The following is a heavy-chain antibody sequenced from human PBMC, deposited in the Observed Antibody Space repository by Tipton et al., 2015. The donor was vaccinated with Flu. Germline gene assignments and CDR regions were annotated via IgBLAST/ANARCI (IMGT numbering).Heavy chain of an antibody. CDR3: ARGGAAAHSSS. CDR2: IYYSGST. D-gene: IGHD6-13*01. Sequence: TLSLTCTVSGGSISSYYCNWIRQPPGKGLEWIGYIYYSGSTNYNPSLKSRVTISIDTSKNQFSLKLNSVTAADTAVYYCARGGAAAHSSSWGLGTLVTVSS. CDR1: GGSISSYY. V-gene: IGHV4-59*01. J-gene: IGHJ4*02.